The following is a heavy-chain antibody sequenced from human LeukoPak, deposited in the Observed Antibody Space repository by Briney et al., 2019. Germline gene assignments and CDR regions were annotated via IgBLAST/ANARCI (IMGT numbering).Heavy chain of an antibody. CDR3: ATDRYYGRPSY. D-gene: IGHD3-10*01. V-gene: IGHV3-15*01. Sequence: GGSLRLSCAASGFTFRLAWMSWVRQAPGNGLEWVGRIKGKTDGGTTDYVAPVKGRFTISRDDSKNTLYLQMNSLKTEDTAVYYCATDRYYGRPSYWGQGILVIVSS. CDR1: GFTFRLAW. CDR2: IKGKTDGGTT. J-gene: IGHJ4*02.